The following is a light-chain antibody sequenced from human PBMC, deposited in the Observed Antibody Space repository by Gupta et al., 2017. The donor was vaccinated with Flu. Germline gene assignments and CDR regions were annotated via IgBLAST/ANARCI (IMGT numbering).Light chain of an antibody. CDR2: VAS. CDR3: RQHNSYPRT. Sequence: DIQMTQSPSSLSASVGDRVTITCRASQGIRSDLGWNQQKPGKAPKRLIYVASSLQSGVPSRFTASGSGTEFTLTISSLQPEDFATYCCRQHNSYPRTFGQGTKVEIK. V-gene: IGKV1-17*01. J-gene: IGKJ1*01. CDR1: QGIRSD.